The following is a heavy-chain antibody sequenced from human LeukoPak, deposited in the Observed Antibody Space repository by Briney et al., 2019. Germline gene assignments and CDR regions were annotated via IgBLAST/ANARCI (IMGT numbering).Heavy chain of an antibody. V-gene: IGHV4-61*02. J-gene: IGHJ6*03. CDR3: AGLSWNGDYYYYYMDV. CDR2: IYTGGST. Sequence: SETLSLTCTVSGGSISSGNYYWSWIRQPAGKELEWIGRIYTGGSTNYNPSLKSRVAISVDTSKNQFSLKLSSVTAADTAVYYCAGLSWNGDYYYYYMDVWGKGTTVTVSS. D-gene: IGHD1-1*01. CDR1: GGSISSGNYY.